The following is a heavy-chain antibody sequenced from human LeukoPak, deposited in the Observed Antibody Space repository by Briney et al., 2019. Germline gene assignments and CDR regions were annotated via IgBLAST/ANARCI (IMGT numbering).Heavy chain of an antibody. V-gene: IGHV3-30*04. D-gene: IGHD1-26*01. CDR2: ISYDGSNK. CDR1: GFTFSSYA. J-gene: IGHJ4*02. CDR3: ARDYTVGATLLDY. Sequence: TGGSLRLSCAASGFTFSSYAMHWVRQAPGKGLEWVAVISYDGSNKYYADSVKGRFTISRDNSKNTLYLQMNSLRAEDTAVYYCARDYTVGATLLDYWGQGTLVTVSS.